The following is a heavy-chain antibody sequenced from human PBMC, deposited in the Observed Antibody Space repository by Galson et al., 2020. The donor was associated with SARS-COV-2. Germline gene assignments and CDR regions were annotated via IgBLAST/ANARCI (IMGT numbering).Heavy chain of an antibody. J-gene: IGHJ4*02. CDR2: IYYSGST. D-gene: IGHD2-8*01. Sequence: SETLSLTCTVSGGSISSSSYYWGWIRQPPGKGLEWIGSIYYSGSTHSNPSLKSRVTISVDTSKNQFSLKLSSATAADAAVYYCARVRQLGYWTDGGCYTHAIYFDYWSQGTLVIVSS. V-gene: IGHV4-39*07. CDR1: GGSISSSSYY. CDR3: ARVRQLGYWTDGGCYTHAIYFDY.